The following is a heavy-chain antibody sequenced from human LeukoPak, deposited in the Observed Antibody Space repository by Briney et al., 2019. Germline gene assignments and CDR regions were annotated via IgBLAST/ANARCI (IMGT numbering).Heavy chain of an antibody. D-gene: IGHD3-16*01. CDR3: ARASSYGYFDY. CDR1: GGSISSYY. Sequence: SETLSLTCTVSGGSISSYYWSWLRQPPGKGLEWIGYIYYSGSTNYNPSLKSRVTISVDTSKNQFSLKLSSVTAADTAVYYCARASSYGYFDYWGQGTLVTVSS. V-gene: IGHV4-59*01. CDR2: IYYSGST. J-gene: IGHJ4*02.